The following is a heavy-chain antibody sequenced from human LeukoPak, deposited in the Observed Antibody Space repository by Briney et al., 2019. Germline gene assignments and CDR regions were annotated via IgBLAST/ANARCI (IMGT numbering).Heavy chain of an antibody. Sequence: SVKVSCKASGGTFSNYALNWVRQAPGQGLEWMGGIIPIVETANYAQKFQGRVTMSTDESTSTVFMELHSLRSEDTAVYYCTTDPRITVAGTGYYYYYMDVWGKGTTVTVSS. CDR1: GGTFSNYA. D-gene: IGHD6-19*01. CDR2: IIPIVETA. V-gene: IGHV1-69*05. J-gene: IGHJ6*03. CDR3: TTDPRITVAGTGYYYYYMDV.